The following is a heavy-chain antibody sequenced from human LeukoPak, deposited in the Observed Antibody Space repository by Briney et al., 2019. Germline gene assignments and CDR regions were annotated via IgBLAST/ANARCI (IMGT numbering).Heavy chain of an antibody. CDR1: GGTFSSYA. J-gene: IGHJ4*02. D-gene: IGHD1-26*01. V-gene: IGHV1-2*02. Sequence: GASVKVSCKASGGTFSSYAISWVRQAPGQGLEWMGWINPERGGTKYAQKFQGRVTMNRDTSISTADMALTSLRSDDTAVYYCARLPVIVGAWSPIDYWGQGTRVTVSS. CDR3: ARLPVIVGAWSPIDY. CDR2: INPERGGT.